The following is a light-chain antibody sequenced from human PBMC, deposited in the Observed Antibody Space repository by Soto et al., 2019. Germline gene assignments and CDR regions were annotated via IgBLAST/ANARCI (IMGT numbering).Light chain of an antibody. V-gene: IGKV1-27*01. CDR2: AAS. CDR1: QGISNY. J-gene: IGKJ1*01. Sequence: DIRMTQSPSSLSASVGDRVTITCRARQGISNYLVWYQQRPGKVPKLLIYAASTLQSGVPSRFSGSGSGTDFTLTISSLQPEDVATYYCQKYNSAPWTFGQGTKVEIK. CDR3: QKYNSAPWT.